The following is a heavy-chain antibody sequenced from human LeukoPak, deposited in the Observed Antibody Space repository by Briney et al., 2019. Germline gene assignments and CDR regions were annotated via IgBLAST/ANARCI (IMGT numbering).Heavy chain of an antibody. J-gene: IGHJ5*02. CDR2: IYYSGST. CDR3: ARHFRGIAAAAINWFDP. D-gene: IGHD6-13*01. V-gene: IGHV4-39*01. Sequence: PSETLSLTCTVSGGSISSSSYYWGWIRQPPGKGLEWIGSIYYSGSTYYNPSLKSRVTISVDTSKNQFSLKLSSVTAADTAVYYCARHFRGIAAAAINWFDPWGQGTLVTVSS. CDR1: GGSISSSSYY.